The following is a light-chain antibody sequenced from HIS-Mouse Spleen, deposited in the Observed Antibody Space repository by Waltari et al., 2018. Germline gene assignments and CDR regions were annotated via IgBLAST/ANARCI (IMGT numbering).Light chain of an antibody. CDR3: CSYAGSYTFV. CDR2: DFS. Sequence: QSALTQPRSVSGSPGQSVTISCTGTSSDVGGYNYVSWCQQHPGKAPKLLIYDFSKRPLGGPDRFSGSKSGNTASLTIAGLQAEDEADYYCCSYAGSYTFVFGGGTKLTVL. V-gene: IGLV2-11*01. CDR1: SSDVGGYNY. J-gene: IGLJ2*01.